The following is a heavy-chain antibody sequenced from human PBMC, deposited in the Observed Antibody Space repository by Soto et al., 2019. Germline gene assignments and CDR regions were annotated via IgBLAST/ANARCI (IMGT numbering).Heavy chain of an antibody. CDR2: INPNSGGT. D-gene: IGHD5-12*01. Sequence: ASVKVSCKASGYTFTGYYMHWVRQAPGQGLEWMGWINPNSGGTNYAQKFQGWVTMTRDTSISTAYMELSRLRSDDTAVYYCARGLVDIVAVDYYYYGMDVWGQGTTVTVSS. CDR1: GYTFTGYY. CDR3: ARGLVDIVAVDYYYYGMDV. V-gene: IGHV1-2*04. J-gene: IGHJ6*02.